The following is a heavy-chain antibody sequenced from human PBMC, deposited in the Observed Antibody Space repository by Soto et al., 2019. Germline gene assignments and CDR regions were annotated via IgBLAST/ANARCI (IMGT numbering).Heavy chain of an antibody. CDR3: ARKPPDDYGDSLDWFDP. Sequence: SETLSLTCTVSGGSISSSSYYWGWIRQPPGKGLEWIGSIYYSGSTYYNPSLKSRVTISVDTSKNQFSLKLSSVTAADTAVYYCARKPPDDYGDSLDWFDPWGPGTLVNLSS. CDR2: IYYSGST. CDR1: GGSISSSSYY. J-gene: IGHJ5*02. V-gene: IGHV4-39*01. D-gene: IGHD4-17*01.